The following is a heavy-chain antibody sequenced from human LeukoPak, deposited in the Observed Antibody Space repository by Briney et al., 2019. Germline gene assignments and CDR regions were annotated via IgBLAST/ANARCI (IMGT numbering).Heavy chain of an antibody. D-gene: IGHD2-2*01. CDR1: GFTFSSYA. J-gene: IGHJ4*02. CDR2: ISYDGSNK. V-gene: IGHV3-30*04. Sequence: GGSLRPSCAASGFTFSSYAMHWVRQAPGKGLEWVAVISYDGSNKYYADSVKGRFTISRDNSKNTLYLQMNSLRAEDTAVYYCARGTSAPAAIKPDYWGQGTLVTVSS. CDR3: ARGTSAPAAIKPDY.